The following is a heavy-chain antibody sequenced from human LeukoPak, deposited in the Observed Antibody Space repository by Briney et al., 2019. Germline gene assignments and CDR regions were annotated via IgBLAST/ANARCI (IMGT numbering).Heavy chain of an antibody. CDR3: ARSSFGSGSSGYYYNYYMDV. CDR1: GYSFTSYW. CDR2: IYPGDSDI. J-gene: IGHJ6*03. Sequence: GESLKISCKGSGYSFTSYWIGWVRQMPGKGLEWMGIIYPGDSDIRYSPSFQGQVTISADKSISTAYLQWSSLKASDTAMYYCARSSFGSGSSGYYYNYYMDVWGKGTTVTVSS. V-gene: IGHV5-51*01. D-gene: IGHD3-22*01.